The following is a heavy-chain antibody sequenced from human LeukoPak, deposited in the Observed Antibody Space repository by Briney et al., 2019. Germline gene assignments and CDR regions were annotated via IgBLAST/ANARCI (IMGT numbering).Heavy chain of an antibody. CDR1: GGSISDSNYC. J-gene: IGHJ5*02. CDR3: ARQSTIAAARIDP. CDR2: IYYSGST. V-gene: IGHV4-39*01. D-gene: IGHD6-25*01. Sequence: SETLSLTCTVSGGSISDSNYCWGWIRQPPGRGLEWIGNIYYSGSTYYSPSLKSRVTVSVDTSKNQFSLKLSSVTAADTAVYYCARQSTIAAARIDPWGQGTLVTVSS.